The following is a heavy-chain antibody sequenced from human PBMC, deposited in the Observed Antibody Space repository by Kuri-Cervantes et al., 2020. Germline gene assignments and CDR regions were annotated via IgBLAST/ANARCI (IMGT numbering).Heavy chain of an antibody. Sequence: GESLKISCSASAFMFSSYGMHWVRQAPGKGLEWVGRIGTKASNYAKAYAASVTGRFTVSRDDSKNTAYLQMSSLKIEDTAVYFCTGRSDGRLVSGSYWGQGALVTVSS. CDR2: IGTKASNYAK. D-gene: IGHD3-16*01. CDR1: AFMFSSYG. J-gene: IGHJ4*02. V-gene: IGHV3-73*01. CDR3: TGRSDGRLVSGSY.